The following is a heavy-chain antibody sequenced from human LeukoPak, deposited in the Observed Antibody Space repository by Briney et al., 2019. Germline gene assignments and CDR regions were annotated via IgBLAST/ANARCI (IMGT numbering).Heavy chain of an antibody. Sequence: SETLSLTCTVSGDSIRSHYWAWIRQPPGKGLEWIGSIYHSGNTFYNSSLRSRVTIYVDTSKNQFSLKLSSVTAADTAVYYCARRDYGDYFDYWGQGTLVTVSS. D-gene: IGHD4-17*01. CDR1: GDSIRSHY. CDR3: ARRDYGDYFDY. V-gene: IGHV4-39*01. J-gene: IGHJ4*02. CDR2: IYHSGNT.